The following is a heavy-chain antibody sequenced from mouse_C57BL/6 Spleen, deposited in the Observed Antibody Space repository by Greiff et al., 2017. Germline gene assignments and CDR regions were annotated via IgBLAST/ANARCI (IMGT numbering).Heavy chain of an antibody. D-gene: IGHD3-2*02. CDR3: ARSLLRLHAMDD. V-gene: IGHV5-17*01. CDR2: ISSGSITI. Sequence: EVKLVESGGGLVKPGGSLKLSCAASGFTFSDYGMHWVRQAPEKGLEWVAYISSGSITIYYADTVHVRFTISRDNAKNTLFLQMTSLRSEDTAMYYCARSLLRLHAMDDWGQGTSVTVSS. CDR1: GFTFSDYG. J-gene: IGHJ4*01.